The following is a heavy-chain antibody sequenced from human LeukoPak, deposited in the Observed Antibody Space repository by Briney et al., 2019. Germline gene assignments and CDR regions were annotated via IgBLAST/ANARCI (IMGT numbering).Heavy chain of an antibody. CDR3: AKDLYKLTTVTTFGDY. Sequence: GGSLRLSCAASGFTFSSYAMSWVRQAPGKGREWVSAISGSGCSTYYADSVKGRFTISRDNSQNTLYLQMNSLRAEDTAVYYCAKDLYKLTTVTTFGDYWGQGTLVTVSS. CDR1: GFTFSSYA. V-gene: IGHV3-23*01. J-gene: IGHJ4*02. D-gene: IGHD4-17*01. CDR2: ISGSGCST.